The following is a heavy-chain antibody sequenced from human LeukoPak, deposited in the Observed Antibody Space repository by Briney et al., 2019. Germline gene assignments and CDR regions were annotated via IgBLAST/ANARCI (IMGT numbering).Heavy chain of an antibody. CDR1: VFTFSSYA. CDR2: ISGSGGST. Sequence: GGSPRLSCAASVFTFSSYAMSWVPQSPGKRLEWVSAISGSGGSTNYGDCVKGRFTISRDNSKNTLYLQMNSLRAEDTAVYYCAKDPPGSYYPWFRPENPDYWGQGTLVTVSS. V-gene: IGHV3-23*01. J-gene: IGHJ4*02. D-gene: IGHD1-26*01. CDR3: AKDPPGSYYPWFRPENPDY.